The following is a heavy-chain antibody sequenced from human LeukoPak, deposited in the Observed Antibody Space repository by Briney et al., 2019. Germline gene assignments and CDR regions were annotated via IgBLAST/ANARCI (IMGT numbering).Heavy chain of an antibody. V-gene: IGHV4-38-2*02. J-gene: IGHJ4*02. D-gene: IGHD4-17*01. CDR2: IYHSGST. Sequence: KPSETLSLTCTVSGYSISSGYYWGWIRQPPGKGLEWIGSIYHSGSTYYNPSLKSRVTISVDTSKNQFSLKLSSVTAADTAVYYCARVFYGDYDSRWAPYFDYWGQGTLVTVSS. CDR3: ARVFYGDYDSRWAPYFDY. CDR1: GYSISSGYY.